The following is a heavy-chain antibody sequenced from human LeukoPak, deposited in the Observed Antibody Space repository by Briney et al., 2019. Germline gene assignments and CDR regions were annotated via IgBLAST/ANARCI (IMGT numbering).Heavy chain of an antibody. CDR1: GFTFSRYS. V-gene: IGHV3-21*01. J-gene: IGHJ3*02. CDR3: ARDGCSSTSCYKAFDI. CDR2: ISSSSSHI. Sequence: GGSLRLSCAASGFTFSRYSMDWGRQAPGKGLEWGSSISSSSSHIYYADSVKGRFTISRDNAKNSLYKQMNSLRAEDTAVYYCARDGCSSTSCYKAFDIWGQGTMVTVSS. D-gene: IGHD2-2*02.